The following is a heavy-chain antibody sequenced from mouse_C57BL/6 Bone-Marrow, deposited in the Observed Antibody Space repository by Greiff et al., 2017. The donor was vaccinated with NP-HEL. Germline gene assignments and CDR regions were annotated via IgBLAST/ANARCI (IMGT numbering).Heavy chain of an antibody. J-gene: IGHJ3*01. V-gene: IGHV5-17*01. CDR3: ARGGWAWFAY. CDR2: ISSGSSTI. Sequence: EVHLVESGGGLVKPGGSLKLSCAASGFPFSAYGMHWVRQAPEKGLEWVAYISSGSSTIYYADTVKGRFTISRDNAKNTLFLQMTSLRSEDTAMYYCARGGWAWFAYWGQGTLVTVSA. CDR1: GFPFSAYG. D-gene: IGHD3-3*01.